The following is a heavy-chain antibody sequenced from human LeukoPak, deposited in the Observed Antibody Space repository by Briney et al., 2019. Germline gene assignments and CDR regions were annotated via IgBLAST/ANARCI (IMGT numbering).Heavy chain of an antibody. CDR1: GGSIISSNW. CDR3: ARGVLLWFGELLKAANWFDP. CDR2: IYHSGST. Sequence: SETLSLTCAVSGGSIISSNWWGWVRQPPGKGLEWIGEIYHSGSTNYNPSLKSRVTISVDKSKNQFSLKLSSVTAADTAVYYCARGVLLWFGELLKAANWFDPWGQGTLVTVSS. J-gene: IGHJ5*02. V-gene: IGHV4-4*02. D-gene: IGHD3-10*01.